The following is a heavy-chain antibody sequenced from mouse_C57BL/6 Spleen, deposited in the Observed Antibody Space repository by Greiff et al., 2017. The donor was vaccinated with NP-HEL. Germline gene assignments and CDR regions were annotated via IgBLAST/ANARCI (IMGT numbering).Heavy chain of an antibody. CDR2: IDPENGDT. CDR1: GFNIKDDY. V-gene: IGHV14-4*01. Sequence: VQLKQSGAELVRPGASVKLSCTASGFNIKDDYMHWVKQRPEQGLEWIRWIDPENGDTEYASKFQGKATITADTSSNTAYLQLSSLTSEDTAVYYCTRYDYDSFDYWGQGTTLTVSS. CDR3: TRYDYDSFDY. D-gene: IGHD2-4*01. J-gene: IGHJ2*01.